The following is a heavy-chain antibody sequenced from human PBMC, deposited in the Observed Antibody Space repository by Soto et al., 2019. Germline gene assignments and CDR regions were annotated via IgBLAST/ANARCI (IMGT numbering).Heavy chain of an antibody. V-gene: IGHV3-30-3*01. D-gene: IGHD3-22*01. CDR2: ISYDGSNK. CDR3: ARDVYDSSGYYFDY. Sequence: PGGSLRLSCASSGFTCSSYAMHWVRQAPGKGLEWVAVISYDGSNKYYADSVKGRFTISRDNSKNTLYLQMNSLRAEDTAVYYCARDVYDSSGYYFDYWGQGTLVTVSS. CDR1: GFTCSSYA. J-gene: IGHJ4*02.